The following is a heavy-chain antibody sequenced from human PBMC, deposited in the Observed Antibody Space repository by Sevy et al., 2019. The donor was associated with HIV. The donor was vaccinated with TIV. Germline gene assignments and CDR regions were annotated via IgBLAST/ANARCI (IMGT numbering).Heavy chain of an antibody. V-gene: IGHV3-74*01. CDR3: ARGDYNDVYYFFDL. D-gene: IGHD3-22*01. Sequence: GGSLRLSCEVSGFTFSSYWMHWVRQAPGKGLVWVSRINSDESSIHYADSVKGRFTISRDNAKNTLYLQMEGLRAEDTAVYYCARGDYNDVYYFFDLWGRGTLVTVSS. CDR2: INSDESSI. J-gene: IGHJ2*01. CDR1: GFTFSSYW.